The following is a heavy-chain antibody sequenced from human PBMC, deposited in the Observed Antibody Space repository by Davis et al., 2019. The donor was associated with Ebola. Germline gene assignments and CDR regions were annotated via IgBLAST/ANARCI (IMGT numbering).Heavy chain of an antibody. CDR2: INPSGGST. V-gene: IGHV1-46*01. J-gene: IGHJ6*03. CDR1: GYTFTGYY. CDR3: ARDSRKAYYYYYMDV. Sequence: ASVKVSCKASGYTFTGYYMHWVRQAPGQGLEWMGIINPSGGSTSYAQKFQGRVTMTRDTSTSTVYMELSSLRSEDTAVYYCARDSRKAYYYYYMDVWGKGTTVTVSS.